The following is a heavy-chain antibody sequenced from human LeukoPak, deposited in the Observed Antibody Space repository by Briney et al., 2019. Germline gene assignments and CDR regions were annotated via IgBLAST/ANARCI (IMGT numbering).Heavy chain of an antibody. CDR1: GFTFSSYG. Sequence: PGGSLRLSCAASGFTFSSYGMHWVRQAPGKGLEWVAFIRYDGSNKYYADSVKGRFTISRDNSKNTLYLQMNSLRAEDTAVYYCARDTVTDYYYMDVWGKGTTVTVSS. CDR2: IRYDGSNK. V-gene: IGHV3-30*02. D-gene: IGHD3-16*02. CDR3: ARDTVTDYYYMDV. J-gene: IGHJ6*03.